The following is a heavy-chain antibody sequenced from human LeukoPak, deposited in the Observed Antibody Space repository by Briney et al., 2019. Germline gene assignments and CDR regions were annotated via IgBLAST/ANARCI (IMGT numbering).Heavy chain of an antibody. D-gene: IGHD3-10*01. J-gene: IGHJ3*02. CDR3: ARDVQRDTMVRGVSDAFDI. V-gene: IGHV3-30*03. CDR1: GFTFSTYG. Sequence: GGSLRLSCEASGFTFSTYGMHWVRQAPGKGLEWVAGISNGGSYKYYADSVKGRFTISRDNSRNTLYLQMNSLRAEDTAVYYCARDVQRDTMVRGVSDAFDIWGQGTMVTVSS. CDR2: ISNGGSYK.